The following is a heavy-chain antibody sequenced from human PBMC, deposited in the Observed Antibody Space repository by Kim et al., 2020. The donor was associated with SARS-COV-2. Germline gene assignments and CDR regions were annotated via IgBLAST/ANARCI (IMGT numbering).Heavy chain of an antibody. CDR3: SKDISRLYSSSTSYFEY. Sequence: GGSLRLSCQASGFTFGDYTMHWVRQRPGKGLEWVSGISWDGSNLGYVGSVRGRFTISRDNAANSLFLQLNSLRPEDTAFYYCSKDISRLYSSSTSYFEYWGQGILVTVSS. CDR1: GFTFGDYT. CDR2: ISWDGSNL. D-gene: IGHD6-6*01. V-gene: IGHV3-9*01. J-gene: IGHJ4*02.